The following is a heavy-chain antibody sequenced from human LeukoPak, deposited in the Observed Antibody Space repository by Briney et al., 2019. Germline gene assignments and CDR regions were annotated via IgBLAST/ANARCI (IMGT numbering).Heavy chain of an antibody. D-gene: IGHD1-1*01. CDR2: ISSSSSYI. J-gene: IGHJ4*02. CDR3: ARDPRGYNWNDVGYFDY. V-gene: IGHV3-21*01. Sequence: GGSLRLSCAASGFTFSSYSMNWVSQAPGKGLEWVSSISSSSSYIYYADSVKGRFTISRDNAKNSLYLQMNSLRAEDTAVYYCARDPRGYNWNDVGYFDYWGQGTLVTVSS. CDR1: GFTFSSYS.